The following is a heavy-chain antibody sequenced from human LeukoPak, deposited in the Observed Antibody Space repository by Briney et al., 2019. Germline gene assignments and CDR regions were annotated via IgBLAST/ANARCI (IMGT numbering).Heavy chain of an antibody. Sequence: PGGSLTLSCAASGFTFSNYYMNWVRQAPGKGLEWVSSISSGSNYIYYADSLKGRFTISRDNAKNSLYLQMNSLRAEDTAVYYCATGVRGYNSALDYWGQGTLVTVSP. CDR2: ISSGSNYI. J-gene: IGHJ4*02. V-gene: IGHV3-21*01. D-gene: IGHD6-19*01. CDR1: GFTFSNYY. CDR3: ATGVRGYNSALDY.